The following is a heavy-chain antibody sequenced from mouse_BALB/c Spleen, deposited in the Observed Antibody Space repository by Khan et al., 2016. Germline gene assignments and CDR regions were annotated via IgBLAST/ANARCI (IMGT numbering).Heavy chain of an antibody. D-gene: IGHD1-1*01. Sequence: VQLQQSGAESVKPGASVKLSCTATGFNIKDTYMYWVKQRPEQGLEWIERIDPANGNTKYVPKFQGKATITADTSSNTAYLQLSSLTSEDTAVYYCARGLYYYGSSYYAMDYWGQGTSVTVSS. CDR1: GFNIKDTY. CDR2: IDPANGNT. V-gene: IGHV14-3*02. J-gene: IGHJ4*01. CDR3: ARGLYYYGSSYYAMDY.